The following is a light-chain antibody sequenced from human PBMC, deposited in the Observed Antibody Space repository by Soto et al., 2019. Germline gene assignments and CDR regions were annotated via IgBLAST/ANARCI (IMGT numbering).Light chain of an antibody. J-gene: IGKJ1*01. Sequence: EIVLTQSPATLSLSPGERATLSCRASQSVINSLAWYQQKPGQAPRLLIYDASNRATGIPARFSGSGSGTDFTLAISSLEPEDFAVYYCQQYDNWPRTFGQGTKVEIK. CDR3: QQYDNWPRT. V-gene: IGKV3-11*01. CDR1: QSVINS. CDR2: DAS.